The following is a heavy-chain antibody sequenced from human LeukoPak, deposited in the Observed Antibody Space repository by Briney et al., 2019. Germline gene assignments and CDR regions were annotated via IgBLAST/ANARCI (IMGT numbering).Heavy chain of an antibody. V-gene: IGHV3-7*03. CDR3: AKDWGVGALFFDY. J-gene: IGHJ4*02. CDR1: GFTFSSYW. D-gene: IGHD1-26*01. CDR2: IKPDGSEK. Sequence: GGSLRLSCAASGFTFSSYWMSWVRQTPGKGLEWVANIKPDGSEKYYVDSVKGRFTISRDNAKNSLYLQMNSLRAEDTAVYYCAKDWGVGALFFDYWGQGALVTVSS.